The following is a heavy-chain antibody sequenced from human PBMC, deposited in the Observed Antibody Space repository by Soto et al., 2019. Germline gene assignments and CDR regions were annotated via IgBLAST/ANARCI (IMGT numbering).Heavy chain of an antibody. V-gene: IGHV1-69*06. CDR1: GGTFSSYA. Sequence: GASVKGSCKGSGGTFSSYAISWGRQGPGKGVEWMGGIIPIFGTANYAQKFQGRVTITADKSTSTAYMELSSLRSEDTAVYYCARAVPPKYCSSTSCYIFRIDYYYYGMAVWGQGTTVTVSS. D-gene: IGHD2-2*02. CDR2: IIPIFGTA. CDR3: ARAVPPKYCSSTSCYIFRIDYYYYGMAV. J-gene: IGHJ6*02.